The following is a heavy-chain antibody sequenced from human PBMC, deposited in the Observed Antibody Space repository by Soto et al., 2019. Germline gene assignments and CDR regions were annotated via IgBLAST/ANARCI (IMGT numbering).Heavy chain of an antibody. J-gene: IGHJ3*02. CDR3: ARYYDILTGPDHDAFDI. D-gene: IGHD3-9*01. Sequence: PGGSLRLSCAASGFTFSSYDMHWARQATGKGLEWVSAIGTAGDTYYPGSVKGRFTISRENAKNSLYLQMNSLRAEDTAVYYCARYYDILTGPDHDAFDIWGQGTMVTVSS. V-gene: IGHV3-13*01. CDR1: GFTFSSYD. CDR2: IGTAGDT.